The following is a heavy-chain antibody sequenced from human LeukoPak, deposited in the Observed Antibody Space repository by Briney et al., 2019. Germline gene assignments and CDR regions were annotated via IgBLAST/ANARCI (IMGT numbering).Heavy chain of an antibody. V-gene: IGHV1-69*13. CDR3: ARGYYGSGDLDY. D-gene: IGHD3-10*01. J-gene: IGHJ4*02. CDR2: IIPIFGTA. Sequence: SVKVSCKASGGTFSSYAISWVRQAPGQGLEWMGGIIPIFGTANYAQKFQGRVTITADESTSTAYMELSSLRSEDTAVYYCARGYYGSGDLDYWGQGTLVTVSS. CDR1: GGTFSSYA.